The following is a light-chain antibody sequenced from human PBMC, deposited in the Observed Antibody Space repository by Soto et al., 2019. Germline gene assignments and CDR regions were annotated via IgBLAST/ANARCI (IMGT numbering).Light chain of an antibody. J-gene: IGKJ1*01. V-gene: IGKV1-5*03. Sequence: DIQMTQSPSTLSASLGDRVTITCRASQSIGTWLAWYQQKPGKAPNLLIYKASNLQSGVPSRFSGGGSGTEFTLTSNSLQPADFATYYCQQYDSYSRTFGQGTKVEIK. CDR3: QQYDSYSRT. CDR2: KAS. CDR1: QSIGTW.